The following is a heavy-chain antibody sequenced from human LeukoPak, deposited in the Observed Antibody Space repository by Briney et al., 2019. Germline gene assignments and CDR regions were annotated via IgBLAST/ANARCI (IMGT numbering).Heavy chain of an antibody. CDR1: GGSISNHY. J-gene: IGHJ4*02. Sequence: SETLSLTCTVSGGSISNHYLGWIRQPPGKGLEWVGYIYYNGSPTDYNPSLKSRVSISVDTSKNQFSLKLSSVTAADTAIYYCARDNGESYFQCDYWGQGTLVTVFS. CDR3: ARDNGESYFQCDY. D-gene: IGHD2-8*01. CDR2: IYYNGSPT. V-gene: IGHV4-59*11.